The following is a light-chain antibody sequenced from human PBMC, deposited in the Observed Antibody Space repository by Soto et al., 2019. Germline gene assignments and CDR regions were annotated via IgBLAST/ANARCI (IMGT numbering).Light chain of an antibody. CDR1: QTIDSY. V-gene: IGKV1-39*01. J-gene: IGKJ5*01. CDR3: QQTRSGIT. CDR2: AAS. Sequence: DIQLTQSTPSLSATVGDRVTITCRASQTIDSYLNWFQQKPGMAPKLLIYAASKLQSGVPSRFRGSGSGTDFTLTIDTLQPDDFASYYCQQTRSGITFGQGTGLEIK.